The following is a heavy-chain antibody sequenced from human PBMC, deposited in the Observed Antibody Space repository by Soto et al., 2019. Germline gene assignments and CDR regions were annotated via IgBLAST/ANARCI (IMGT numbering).Heavy chain of an antibody. CDR2: IYSSGST. CDR1: GDSISRSCYY. J-gene: IGHJ4*01. CDR3: ARHHDSSGYSPFEY. D-gene: IGHD3-22*01. Sequence: SETLSLTRPVSGDSISRSCYYWGWIRQPPGKGLEWIGNIYSSGSTYYNPSLESRVTMSVDTSKNQFSLKLSSVTAADTAVYYCARHHDSSGYSPFEYWGQGTLVTVSS. V-gene: IGHV4-39*01.